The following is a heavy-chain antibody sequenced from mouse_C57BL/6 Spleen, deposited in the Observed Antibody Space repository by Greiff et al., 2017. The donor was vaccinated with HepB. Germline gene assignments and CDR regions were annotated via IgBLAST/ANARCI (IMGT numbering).Heavy chain of an antibody. CDR3: ARELDSSGHPFGY. Sequence: EVQLQQSGPELVKPGASVKISCKASGYTFTDYYMNWVKQSHGKSLEWIGDINPNNGGTSYNQKFKGKATLTVDKSSSTAYMELRSLTSEDSAVYYCARELDSSGHPFGYWGQGTLVTVSA. V-gene: IGHV1-26*01. J-gene: IGHJ3*01. CDR1: GYTFTDYY. D-gene: IGHD3-2*02. CDR2: INPNNGGT.